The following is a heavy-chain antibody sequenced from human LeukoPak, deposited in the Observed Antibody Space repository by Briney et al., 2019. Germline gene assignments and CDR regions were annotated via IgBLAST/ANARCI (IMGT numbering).Heavy chain of an antibody. CDR3: AIYRSGSYYAGAD. Sequence: SETLSLTCTVSGGSISSSSYYWGWIRQPPGKGLEWIGSIYYSGSTYYNPSLKSRVTISVDTSKNQFSLRLSSVTAADTGVYFCAIYRSGSYYAGADWGQGTLVTVSS. J-gene: IGHJ4*02. CDR2: IYYSGST. V-gene: IGHV4-39*07. CDR1: GGSISSSSYY. D-gene: IGHD3-10*01.